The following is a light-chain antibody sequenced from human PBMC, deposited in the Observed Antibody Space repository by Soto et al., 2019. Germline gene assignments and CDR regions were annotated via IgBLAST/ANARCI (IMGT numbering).Light chain of an antibody. J-gene: IGLJ1*01. CDR3: QAWDTKAFYV. CDR1: KLGDKI. V-gene: IGLV3-1*01. CDR2: EDV. Sequence: SYELTQPPSVSVSPGQTASITCSGYKLGDKITSWYQQKPGHSPILVIYEDVKRPSGTPERFSGSVSGDTATLSISGTQALDEADYYCQAWDTKAFYVFGTGTKLTV.